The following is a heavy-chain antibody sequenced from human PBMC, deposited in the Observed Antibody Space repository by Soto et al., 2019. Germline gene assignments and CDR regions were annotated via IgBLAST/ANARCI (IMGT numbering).Heavy chain of an antibody. Sequence: QVQLVQSGAEVKKPGASVKVSCKTSGYTFTSYDINWVRQATGQGLEWMGWMNPNSGNTGYAQKFQGRVTMSRNTSRSTAYMELSRLRSEVTAVYYCARGRRTYYDILTGYYSFGYWGQGTLVTVSS. CDR1: GYTFTSYD. CDR2: MNPNSGNT. CDR3: ARGRRTYYDILTGYYSFGY. D-gene: IGHD3-9*01. V-gene: IGHV1-8*01. J-gene: IGHJ4*02.